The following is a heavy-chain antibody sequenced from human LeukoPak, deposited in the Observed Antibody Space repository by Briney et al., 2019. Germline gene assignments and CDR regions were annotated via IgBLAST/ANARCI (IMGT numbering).Heavy chain of an antibody. CDR2: IYYSGST. V-gene: IGHV4-39*01. J-gene: IGHJ4*02. Sequence: SETLSLTCTVSGGSISSSSYYWGWIRQPPGKGLEWIGSIYYSGSTYYNPSLKSRVTISVDTSKNQFSLKLSSVTAADMAVYYCARRPTMGAAFDYWGQGTLVTVSS. D-gene: IGHD3-10*01. CDR1: GGSISSSSYY. CDR3: ARRPTMGAAFDY.